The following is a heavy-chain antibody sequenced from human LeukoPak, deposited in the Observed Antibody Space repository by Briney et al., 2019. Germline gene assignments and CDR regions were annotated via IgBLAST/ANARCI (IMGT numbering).Heavy chain of an antibody. CDR2: IKQDGSEK. CDR3: ARGGLTYYDFWSGNLDY. V-gene: IGHV3-7*01. Sequence: TGGSLRLSCAGSGFAFGTYAMSWVRQAPGKGLEWVANIKQDGSEKYYVDSVKGRFTISRDNAKNSLYLQMNSLRAEDTAVYYCARGGLTYYDFWSGNLDYWGQGTLVTVSS. D-gene: IGHD3-3*01. J-gene: IGHJ4*02. CDR1: GFAFGTYA.